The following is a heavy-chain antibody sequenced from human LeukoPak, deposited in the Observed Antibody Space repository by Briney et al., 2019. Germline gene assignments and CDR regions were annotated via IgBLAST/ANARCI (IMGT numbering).Heavy chain of an antibody. CDR1: GGTFSSYA. V-gene: IGHV1-69*13. D-gene: IGHD4-17*01. J-gene: IGHJ4*02. Sequence: SVKVSCKASGGTFSSYAISWVRQAPGQGLEWMGGIIPIFGTANYVQKFQGRVTITADESTSTAYMELSSLRSEDTAVYYCARDPGDYGDYLLDYWGQGTLVTVSS. CDR2: IIPIFGTA. CDR3: ARDPGDYGDYLLDY.